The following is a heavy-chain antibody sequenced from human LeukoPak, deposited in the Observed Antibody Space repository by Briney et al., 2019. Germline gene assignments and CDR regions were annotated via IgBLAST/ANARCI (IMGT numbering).Heavy chain of an antibody. D-gene: IGHD6-13*01. CDR3: ARVPGRGYSSSWYLGY. J-gene: IGHJ4*02. V-gene: IGHV1-2*06. Sequence: ASVKVSCKASGYTFTGYYMHWVRQAPGQGLEWMGRINPNSGGTNYAQKFQGRVTMTRDTSISTAYMELSRLRSDDTAVYYCARVPGRGYSSSWYLGYWGQGTLATVSS. CDR1: GYTFTGYY. CDR2: INPNSGGT.